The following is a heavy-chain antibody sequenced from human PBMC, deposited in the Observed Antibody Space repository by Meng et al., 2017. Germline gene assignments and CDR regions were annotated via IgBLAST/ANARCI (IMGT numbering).Heavy chain of an antibody. J-gene: IGHJ5*02. D-gene: IGHD3-22*01. V-gene: IGHV4-34*01. CDR1: GGSFSGHY. Sequence: QVQLQQWGAGRLKPSETLSLTCTVYGGSFSGHYWSWIRQAPGEGLEWIGEVYDGEYNKYNPALKSRVTVSGDTSKNEVALKLISVTAADTAVYYCARNRYDRSTHVFDPWGQGTLVTVSS. CDR2: VYDGEYN. CDR3: ARNRYDRSTHVFDP.